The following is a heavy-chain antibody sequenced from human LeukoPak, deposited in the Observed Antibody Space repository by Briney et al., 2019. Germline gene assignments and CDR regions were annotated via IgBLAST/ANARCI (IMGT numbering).Heavy chain of an antibody. CDR3: AKWGDFDILTGYYVSDF. J-gene: IGHJ4*02. CDR1: GFTFSNYA. CDR2: VTGSGGST. V-gene: IGHV3-23*01. Sequence: GGSLRLSCVASGFTFSNYAMSWVRQAAGKRLEWVSAVTGSGGSTYYADSVKGRFTISRDNSRNTLFPQMNSLRAEDTAIYYCAKWGDFDILTGYYVSDFWGQGTLVTVSS. D-gene: IGHD3-9*01.